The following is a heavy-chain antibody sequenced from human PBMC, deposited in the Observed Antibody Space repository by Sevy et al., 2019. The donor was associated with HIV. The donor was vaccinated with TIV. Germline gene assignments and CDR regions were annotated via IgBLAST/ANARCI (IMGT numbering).Heavy chain of an antibody. V-gene: IGHV3-7*03. Sequence: GGSLRLSCAASGFTFSSYWMSWVRQAPGKGLEWVAIIKQDGSEKYYVDSVKGRFTISRDNAKNSLYLQMNSLRAEDTAVYYCARRGVYDYYYYMDVWGKGTTVTVSS. D-gene: IGHD2-8*01. CDR2: IKQDGSEK. CDR1: GFTFSSYW. J-gene: IGHJ6*03. CDR3: ARRGVYDYYYYMDV.